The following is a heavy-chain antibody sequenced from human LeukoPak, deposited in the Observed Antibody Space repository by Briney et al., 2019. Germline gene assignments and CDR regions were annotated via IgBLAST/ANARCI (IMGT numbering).Heavy chain of an antibody. CDR3: ARGRSIVGATSAFDI. CDR1: GGSISSSSYY. J-gene: IGHJ3*02. Sequence: PSETLSLTCTVSGGSISSSSYYWGWIRQPPGKGLEWIGSIYHSGSTYYNPSLKSRVPISVDTSKNQFSLKLSSVTAADTAVYYCARGRSIVGATSAFDIWGQGTMVTVSS. V-gene: IGHV4-39*07. D-gene: IGHD1-26*01. CDR2: IYHSGST.